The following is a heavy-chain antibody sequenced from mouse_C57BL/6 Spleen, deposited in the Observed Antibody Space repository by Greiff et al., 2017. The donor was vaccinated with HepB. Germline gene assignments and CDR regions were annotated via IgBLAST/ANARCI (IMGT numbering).Heavy chain of an antibody. CDR1: GYTFTDYN. CDR2: INPNNGGT. D-gene: IGHD1-1*01. Sequence: VQLQQSGPELVKPWASVKIPCKASGYTFTDYNMDWVKQSHGKSLEWIGDINPNNGGTIYNQKFKGKATLTVDKSSSTAYMELRSLTSEDTAVYYCASISSSWFAYWGQGTLVTVSA. V-gene: IGHV1-18*01. J-gene: IGHJ3*01. CDR3: ASISSSWFAY.